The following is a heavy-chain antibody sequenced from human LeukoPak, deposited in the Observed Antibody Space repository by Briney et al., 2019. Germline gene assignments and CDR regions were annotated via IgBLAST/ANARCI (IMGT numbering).Heavy chain of an antibody. CDR3: AKDLGGNYDILTGYYNTIDY. CDR2: ISYDGSNK. D-gene: IGHD3-9*01. Sequence: RGTLRLSCAASGFTFSSYAMHWVRQAPGKGLEWVAVISYDGSNKYYADSVKGRFTISRDNSKNTLYLQMNSLRAEDTAVYYCAKDLGGNYDILTGYYNTIDYWGQGTLVTVSS. CDR1: GFTFSSYA. J-gene: IGHJ4*02. V-gene: IGHV3-30*04.